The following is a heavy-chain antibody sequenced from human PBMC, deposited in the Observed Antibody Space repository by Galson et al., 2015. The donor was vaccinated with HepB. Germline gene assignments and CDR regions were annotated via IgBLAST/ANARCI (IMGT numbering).Heavy chain of an antibody. V-gene: IGHV4-34*01. Sequence: QPPGKGLEWIGEINHSGSTNYNPSLKSRVTISVDTSKNQFSLKLSSVTAADTAVYYCARLHHYYGMDVWGQGTTVTVSS. CDR3: ARLHHYYGMDV. CDR2: INHSGST. J-gene: IGHJ6*02.